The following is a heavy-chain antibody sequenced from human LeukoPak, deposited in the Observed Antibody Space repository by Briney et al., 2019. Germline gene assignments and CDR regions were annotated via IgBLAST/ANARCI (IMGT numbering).Heavy chain of an antibody. CDR3: AREAGGGSYWAHWFDP. CDR1: GDSVSSNSAA. J-gene: IGHJ5*02. V-gene: IGHV6-1*01. Sequence: SQTLSLTCAISGDSVSSNSAAWNWIRQSPSRGLEWLGRTYYRSKWYNDYAVSVKSRITINPDTSKNQFSLQLNSVTPEDTAAFYGAREAGGGSYWAHWFDPGGEGTLVTVSA. CDR2: TYYRSKWYN. D-gene: IGHD1-26*01.